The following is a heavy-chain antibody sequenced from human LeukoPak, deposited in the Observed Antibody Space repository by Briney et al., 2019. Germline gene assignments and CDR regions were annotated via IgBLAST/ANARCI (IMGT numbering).Heavy chain of an antibody. CDR3: ARSPTAWTGDYDDY. D-gene: IGHD3/OR15-3a*01. CDR2: IYPGDSDT. J-gene: IGHJ4*02. Sequence: AGESLKISCKGSGYIFTSYWIGWVRQMPGKGLEWMGIIYPGDSDTRYSPSFQGQVTISADKSISTAYLQWNSLKASDTAMYYCARSPTAWTGDYDDYWGQGTLVTVSS. CDR1: GYIFTSYW. V-gene: IGHV5-51*01.